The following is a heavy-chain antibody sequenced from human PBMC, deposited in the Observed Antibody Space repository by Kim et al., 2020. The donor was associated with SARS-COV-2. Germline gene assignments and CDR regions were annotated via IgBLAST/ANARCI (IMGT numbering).Heavy chain of an antibody. V-gene: IGHV3-33*01. J-gene: IGHJ4*01. Sequence: YADDVKGRLTISRDNSKDTLYLQMNSLRAEDTAVYYGAREAAAGQYYFDYWGQGTLVTVSS. D-gene: IGHD6-13*01. CDR3: AREAAAGQYYFDY.